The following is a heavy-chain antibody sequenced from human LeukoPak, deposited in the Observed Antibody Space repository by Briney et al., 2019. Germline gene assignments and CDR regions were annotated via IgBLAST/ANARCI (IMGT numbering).Heavy chain of an antibody. Sequence: PGGSLRLTCAASGFSFRTAWMSWVRQAPGKGLEWVARIKRKSDGGTTDYAAPVEGRFTISRGDSKNTLYLQMNSLKPEDTAVYYCTTDQGFIYYFDYWGQGILVTVSS. CDR3: TTDQGFIYYFDY. J-gene: IGHJ4*02. D-gene: IGHD3-10*01. CDR1: GFSFRTAW. V-gene: IGHV3-15*01. CDR2: IKRKSDGGTT.